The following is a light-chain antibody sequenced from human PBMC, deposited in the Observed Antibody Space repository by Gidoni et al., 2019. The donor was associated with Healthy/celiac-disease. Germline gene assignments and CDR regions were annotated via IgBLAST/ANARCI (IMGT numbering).Light chain of an antibody. J-gene: IGKJ1*01. CDR3: QQYNSYPST. CDR2: KAS. Sequence: DMTMTQSPSTLSASVGDRVTITCRASQSISSWLAWYQQKPGKVPKLLIYKASSLESGVPSRFSGSGSGTDFTLTISSLQPDDFATYYCQQYNSYPSTFGEGTKVEIK. V-gene: IGKV1-5*03. CDR1: QSISSW.